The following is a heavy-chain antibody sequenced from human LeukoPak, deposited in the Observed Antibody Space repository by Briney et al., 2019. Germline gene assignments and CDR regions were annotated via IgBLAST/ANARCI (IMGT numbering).Heavy chain of an antibody. CDR1: GFSFSSYA. V-gene: IGHV3-23*01. J-gene: IGHJ4*02. D-gene: IGHD2-2*01. Sequence: GGSLRLSCAASGFSFSSYAMSWVRQAPGKGLEWVSAISGSAGTTYYADSVKGRFTISRDNAKNSLYLQMNSLRAEDTAVYYCARALGYCSSASCYYFDNWGQGTLVTVSS. CDR3: ARALGYCSSASCYYFDN. CDR2: ISGSAGTT.